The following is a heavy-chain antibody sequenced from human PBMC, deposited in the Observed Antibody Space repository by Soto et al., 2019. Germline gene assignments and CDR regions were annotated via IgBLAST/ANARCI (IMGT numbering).Heavy chain of an antibody. J-gene: IGHJ4*02. CDR3: ARTASAAPYYFDY. CDR2: ISAYNGNT. D-gene: IGHD2-2*01. CDR1: GYTFSRDR. V-gene: IGHV1-18*01. Sequence: ASVKVSCKASGYTFSRDRISWVRQAPGQGLEWMGWISAYNGNTNYAQKLQGRVTMTTDNSKNTLYLQMNSLRAEDTAVYYCARTASAAPYYFDYWGQGTLVTVSS.